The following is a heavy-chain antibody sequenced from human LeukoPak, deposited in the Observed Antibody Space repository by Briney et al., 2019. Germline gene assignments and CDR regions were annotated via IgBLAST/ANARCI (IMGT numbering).Heavy chain of an antibody. CDR3: ARAGRLGYCSGGSCYSRLFDP. Sequence: SETLSLTCTVSGASIRSGLHYWNWIRQSAGKGLEWIGRFYISGSTDYNPALKSRVTISVDTSKNQFSLKLSSVTAADTAVYYCARAGRLGYCSGGSCYSRLFDPWGQGTLVTVSS. CDR2: FYISGST. CDR1: GASIRSGLHY. V-gene: IGHV4-61*02. D-gene: IGHD2-15*01. J-gene: IGHJ5*02.